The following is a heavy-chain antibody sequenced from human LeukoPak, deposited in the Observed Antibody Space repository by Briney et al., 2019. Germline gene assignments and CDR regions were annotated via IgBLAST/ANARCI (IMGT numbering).Heavy chain of an antibody. CDR3: VKVGFEGQVPAAIVGGMDV. CDR1: AFAFSTYG. CDR2: ISHDGSYK. D-gene: IGHD2-2*01. Sequence: GGSLRLSCAASAFAFSTYGMHWVRQAPGKGLEWVATISHDGSYKYYGDSVKGRFTISRDNSKNTLSLQMNSLRAEDTAVYYCVKVGFEGQVPAAIVGGMDVWGPGTTVTVSS. J-gene: IGHJ6*02. V-gene: IGHV3-30*18.